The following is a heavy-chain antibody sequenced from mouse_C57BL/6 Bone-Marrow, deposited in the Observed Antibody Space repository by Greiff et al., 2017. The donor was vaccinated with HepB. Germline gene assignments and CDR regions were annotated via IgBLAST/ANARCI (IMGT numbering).Heavy chain of an antibody. Sequence: DVHLVESGGGLVKPGGSLKLSCAASGFTFSSYAMSWVRQTPEKRLEWVATISDGGSYTYYPDNVKGRFTISRDNAKNNLYLQMSHLKSEDTAMYYCASGGYYQWGQGTTLTVSS. D-gene: IGHD2-3*01. CDR2: ISDGGSYT. CDR1: GFTFSSYA. V-gene: IGHV5-4*01. J-gene: IGHJ2*01. CDR3: ASGGYYQ.